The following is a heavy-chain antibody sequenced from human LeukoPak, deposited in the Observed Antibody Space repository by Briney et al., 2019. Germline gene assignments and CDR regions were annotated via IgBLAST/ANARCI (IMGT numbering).Heavy chain of an antibody. D-gene: IGHD4-17*01. J-gene: IGHJ5*02. V-gene: IGHV4-38-2*02. CDR2: INHSGST. CDR1: GYSISSGYY. Sequence: KASETLSLTCTVSGYSISSGYYWGWIRQPPGKGLEWIGEINHSGSTNYNPSLKSRVTISVDTSKNQFSLKLSSVTAADTAVYYCARRELYGDYGSTHIFDPWGQGTLVTVSS. CDR3: ARRELYGDYGSTHIFDP.